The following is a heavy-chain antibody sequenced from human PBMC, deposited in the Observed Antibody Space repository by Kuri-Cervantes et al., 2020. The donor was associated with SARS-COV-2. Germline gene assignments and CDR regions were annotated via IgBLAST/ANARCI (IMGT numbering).Heavy chain of an antibody. CDR2: ISSSSSTI. CDR3: ARSPGDGDYDPSDS. D-gene: IGHD4-17*01. V-gene: IGHV3-48*04. J-gene: IGHJ4*02. CDR1: GFTFSSYS. Sequence: GGSLRLSCAASGFTFSSYSMNWVRQAPGKGLEWVSYISSSSSTIYYADSVKGRFTISRDNAKNSLYLQMNSLRAEDTAAYYCARSPGDGDYDPSDSWGQGTLVTVSS.